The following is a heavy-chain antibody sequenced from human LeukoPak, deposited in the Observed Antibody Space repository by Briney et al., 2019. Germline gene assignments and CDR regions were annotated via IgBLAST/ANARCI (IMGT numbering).Heavy chain of an antibody. J-gene: IGHJ6*01. CDR3: ARGGGLDV. Sequence: PGGSLRLSCATSGFTFSNYAMSWVRQAPGKGLEWVSIISDSAVGTYYTDSVKGRFTISRDNSKNTLYLQMSNLRAEDTAVYFCARGGGLDVWGQGATVTVSS. V-gene: IGHV3-23*01. CDR1: GFTFSNYA. CDR2: ISDSAVGT. D-gene: IGHD3-16*01.